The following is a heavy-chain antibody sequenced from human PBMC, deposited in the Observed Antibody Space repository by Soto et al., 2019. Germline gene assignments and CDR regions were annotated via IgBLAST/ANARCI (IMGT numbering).Heavy chain of an antibody. V-gene: IGHV4-34*01. CDR1: GGSFSRYY. CDR2: INHSGST. CDR3: ARGEGRLVGTWFDP. D-gene: IGHD5-12*01. J-gene: IGHJ5*02. Sequence: QVQLQQWGAGLLKPSETLSLTCDVYGGSFSRYYWNWIRQPPGKGLEWLGEINHSGSTNYNPSLESRVTISLDTSKTPFSLKLTSVTAADTAVYYCARGEGRLVGTWFDPWGQGTLVTVSS.